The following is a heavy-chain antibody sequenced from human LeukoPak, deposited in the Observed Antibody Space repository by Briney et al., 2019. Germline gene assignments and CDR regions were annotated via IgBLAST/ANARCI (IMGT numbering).Heavy chain of an antibody. J-gene: IGHJ4*02. CDR2: FFYSGST. D-gene: IGHD1-26*01. Sequence: SSETLSLTCTVSGVSSSSNNYFWGWVRQPPGKRLEWIASFFYSGSTYYNPSLKSRVTISVDTSKNQFSLKLSSVTAADTAVYYCARLVTADSGSHFDYWGQGTLVTVSS. CDR1: GVSSSSNNYF. V-gene: IGHV4-39*01. CDR3: ARLVTADSGSHFDY.